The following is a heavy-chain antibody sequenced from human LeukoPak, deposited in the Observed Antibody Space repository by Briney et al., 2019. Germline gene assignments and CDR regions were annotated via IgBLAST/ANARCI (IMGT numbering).Heavy chain of an antibody. J-gene: IGHJ3*02. CDR2: ISGSGGST. CDR1: GFTFSSYA. Sequence: PGGSLRLSCAASGFTFSSYAMSWVRQAPGKGLEWVSAISGSGGSTYYADSVKGRFTTSRDNSKNTLYLQMNSLRAEDTAVYYCAKDRWYYYDSSGYPLDAFDIWGQGTMVTVSS. D-gene: IGHD3-22*01. CDR3: AKDRWYYYDSSGYPLDAFDI. V-gene: IGHV3-23*01.